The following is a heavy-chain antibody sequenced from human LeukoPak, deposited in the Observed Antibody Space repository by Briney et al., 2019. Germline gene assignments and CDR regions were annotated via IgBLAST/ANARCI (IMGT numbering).Heavy chain of an antibody. Sequence: SETLSPTCAVYGGSFSGYYWSWIRQPPGKGLEWIGEINHSGSTNYNPSPKSRVTISVDTSKNQFSLKLSSVTAADTAVYYCARHCRMGSRQNWFDPWGQGTLVTVSS. CDR2: INHSGST. CDR3: ARHCRMGSRQNWFDP. J-gene: IGHJ5*02. V-gene: IGHV4-34*01. CDR1: GGSFSGYY. D-gene: IGHD3-16*01.